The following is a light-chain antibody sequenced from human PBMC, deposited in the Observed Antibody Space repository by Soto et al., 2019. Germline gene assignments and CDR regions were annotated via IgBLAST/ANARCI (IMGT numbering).Light chain of an antibody. CDR1: QSVGSA. Sequence: VLRQSPASLSVSPGQTATLSCRASQSVGSAFGWYQQIPGQAPRLLIYDASYRAAGTPARFSGSGSGTDFTLTISSLEPEDFAVYFCQQRGYWPLTFGGGTKVDIK. V-gene: IGKV3-11*01. CDR3: QQRGYWPLT. CDR2: DAS. J-gene: IGKJ4*01.